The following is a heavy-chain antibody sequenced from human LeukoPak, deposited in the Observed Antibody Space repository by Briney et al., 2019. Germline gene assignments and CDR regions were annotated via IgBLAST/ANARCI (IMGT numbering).Heavy chain of an antibody. D-gene: IGHD3-22*01. J-gene: IGHJ4*02. V-gene: IGHV3-74*01. CDR3: ARPLNYYDDSGLIY. Sequence: GGSLRLSCAASGFTFSRYWMHWVRQAPGKGLVWVSRINSDGSSTSYADSVKGRFTISRDNSKNTLYLQVNSLRAEDTAMYYCARPLNYYDDSGLIYWGQGTLVTVSS. CDR1: GFTFSRYW. CDR2: INSDGSST.